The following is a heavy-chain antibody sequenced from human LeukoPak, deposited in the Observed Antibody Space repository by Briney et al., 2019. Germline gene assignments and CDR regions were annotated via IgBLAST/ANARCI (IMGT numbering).Heavy chain of an antibody. CDR3: ARYSGSYYYFDY. D-gene: IGHD1-26*01. CDR1: GYTFTSYD. J-gene: IGHJ4*02. CDR2: MKPNSGNT. V-gene: IGHV1-8*03. Sequence: ASVKVSCKASGYTFTSYDINWVRQATGQGLEWMGWMKPNSGNTGYAQKFQGRVTITRNNSISTAYMELSSLRSEDTAVYYCARYSGSYYYFDYWGQGTLVTVSS.